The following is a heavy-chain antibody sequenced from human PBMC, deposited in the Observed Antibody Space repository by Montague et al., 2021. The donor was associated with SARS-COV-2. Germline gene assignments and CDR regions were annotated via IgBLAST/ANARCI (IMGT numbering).Heavy chain of an antibody. Sequence: SETLSLTCTVSGDSISSSSYDWGWIRRPPGKGLEWIGNISYHGNTNYNPSLKSRVTISIDTSRNQFSLKVSSVTATDTAIYYCARRLDYWDSSGQRRHFDYWGQGTLVTVSS. D-gene: IGHD3-22*01. CDR3: ARRLDYWDSSGQRRHFDY. CDR2: ISYHGNT. CDR1: GDSISSSSYD. V-gene: IGHV4-39*01. J-gene: IGHJ4*02.